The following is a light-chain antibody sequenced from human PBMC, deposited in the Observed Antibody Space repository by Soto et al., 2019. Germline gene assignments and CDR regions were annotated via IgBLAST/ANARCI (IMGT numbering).Light chain of an antibody. CDR3: QQYNSYPLT. CDR2: KAS. V-gene: IGKV1-5*03. J-gene: IGKJ4*01. Sequence: DIQMTHSPSTLSAFVRDRVTITCRASQGISSWVAWYQQKPGKAPNLLIYKASSLESGLPSTFSSSRSGTEFTLTISSLQPDDFATYYCQQYNSYPLTFGGGTKVDIK. CDR1: QGISSW.